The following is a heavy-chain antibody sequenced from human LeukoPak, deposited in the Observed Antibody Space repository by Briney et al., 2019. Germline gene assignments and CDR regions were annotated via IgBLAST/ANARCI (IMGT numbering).Heavy chain of an antibody. CDR2: IIPIFGTA. CDR3: ARTTDRWLQSNDY. V-gene: IGHV1-69*01. J-gene: IGHJ4*02. D-gene: IGHD5-24*01. Sequence: ASVKVSCKASGGTFSSYAISWVRQAPGQGLEWMGGIIPIFGTANYAQKFQGRVTITADESTSTAYMELSSLRSEDTAVYYCARTTDRWLQSNDYWGQGTLVTVSS. CDR1: GGTFSSYA.